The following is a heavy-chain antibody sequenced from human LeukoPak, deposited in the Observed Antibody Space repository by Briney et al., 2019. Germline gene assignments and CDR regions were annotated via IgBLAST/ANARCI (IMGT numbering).Heavy chain of an antibody. J-gene: IGHJ4*02. V-gene: IGHV3-74*01. CDR1: GFTFSSYW. CDR2: INSDASSI. Sequence: PGGSLRLSCAASGFTFSSYWMHWVRQAPGKGLMWVSRINSDASSILYADSVKGRFTISRGNAKNTLYLQMNSLRAEDTAVYYCATLGPPIYWGQGTLVTVSS. CDR3: ATLGPPIY.